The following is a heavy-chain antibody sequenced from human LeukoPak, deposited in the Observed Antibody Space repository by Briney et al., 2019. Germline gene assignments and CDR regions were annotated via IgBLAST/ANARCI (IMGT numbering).Heavy chain of an antibody. V-gene: IGHV4-31*03. D-gene: IGHD3-22*01. CDR1: GASFNSDDQY. J-gene: IGHJ4*02. CDR2: IHPSGML. Sequence: KASETLSLTCTVSGASFNSDDQYWNWIRQSPGKGPEWIGSIHPSGMLYNNPSLESRVTMSRDTSKNQFSLNLNSVTAADTAVYFCSRGLDSRKLGYWGQGILVTVSS. CDR3: SRGLDSRKLGY.